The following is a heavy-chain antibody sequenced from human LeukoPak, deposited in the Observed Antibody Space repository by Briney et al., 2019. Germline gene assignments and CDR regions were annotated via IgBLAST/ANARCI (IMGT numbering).Heavy chain of an antibody. CDR2: INHSGST. V-gene: IGHV4-34*01. CDR1: DGSFSGYY. D-gene: IGHD6-13*01. J-gene: IGHJ5*02. CDR3: ARARYSSSWYRGRNWFDP. Sequence: PSETLSLTCAVYDGSFSGYYWSWIRQPPGKGLEWIGEINHSGSTNYNPSLKSRVTISVDTSKNQFSLKLSSVTAADTAVYYCARARYSSSWYRGRNWFDPWGQGTLVTVSS.